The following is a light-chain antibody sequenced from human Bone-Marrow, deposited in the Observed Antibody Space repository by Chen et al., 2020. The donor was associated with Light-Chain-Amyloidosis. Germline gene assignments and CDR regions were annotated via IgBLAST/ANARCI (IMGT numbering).Light chain of an antibody. CDR1: NIGSTS. CDR2: DDS. CDR3: QVWDRSSDRPV. J-gene: IGLJ3*02. Sequence: SYVLTQPSPVSVAPGQTATIACGGNNIGSTSEHWYQQTPGQAPLLVVYDDSDRPPGIPARLSGSNSGNTATLTISRVEAGDEAAYYCQVWDRSSDRPVFGGGTKLTVL. V-gene: IGLV3-21*02.